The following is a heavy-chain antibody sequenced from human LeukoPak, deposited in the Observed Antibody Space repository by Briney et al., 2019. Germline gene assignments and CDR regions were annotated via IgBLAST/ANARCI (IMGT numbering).Heavy chain of an antibody. D-gene: IGHD1-26*01. CDR1: GGSISSYY. Sequence: SETLSLTCTVSGGSISSYYWSWIRQPPGKGLEWIGYIYYSGSTNYNPSLKSRVTISVDTSKNQFSLKLSSVTAADTAVYYCARTRWESHAFDIWGQGTMVTVSS. CDR2: IYYSGST. J-gene: IGHJ3*02. CDR3: ARTRWESHAFDI. V-gene: IGHV4-59*12.